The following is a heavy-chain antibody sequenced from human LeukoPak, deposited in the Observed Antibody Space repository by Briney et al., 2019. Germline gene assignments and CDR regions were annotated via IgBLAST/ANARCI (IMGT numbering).Heavy chain of an antibody. D-gene: IGHD3-22*01. CDR3: ARHFTYYYDSSGYPRDAFDI. Sequence: SETLSLTCIVSGGSINNYYWSWLRQSPGKGLVWIGYIYYSGSTNYNPSLKSRVTISVDMSKNQVSLKLSSVTAADTALYYCARHFTYYYDSSGYPRDAFDIWGQGTMVTVSS. V-gene: IGHV4-59*08. J-gene: IGHJ3*02. CDR1: GGSINNYY. CDR2: IYYSGST.